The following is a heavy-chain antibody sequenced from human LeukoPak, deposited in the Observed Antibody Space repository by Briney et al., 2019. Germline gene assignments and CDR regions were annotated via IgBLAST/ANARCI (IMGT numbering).Heavy chain of an antibody. CDR2: IYYSGST. CDR3: ARGVLSRVKGYSYSYYFDY. Sequence: GSLRLSCAASGFTFSDYYWSWIRQPPGKGLEWIGYIYYSGSTNYNPSLKSRVTISVDTSKNQFSLKLSSVTAADTAVYYCARGVLSRVKGYSYSYYFDYWGQGTLVTVSS. CDR1: GFTFSDYY. V-gene: IGHV4-59*01. D-gene: IGHD5-18*01. J-gene: IGHJ4*02.